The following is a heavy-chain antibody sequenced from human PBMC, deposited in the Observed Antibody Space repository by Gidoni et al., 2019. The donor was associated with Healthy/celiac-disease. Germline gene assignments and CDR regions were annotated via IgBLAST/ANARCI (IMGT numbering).Heavy chain of an antibody. V-gene: IGHV4-30-4*01. CDR3: AHTSYSLEFDY. D-gene: IGHD3-3*01. Sequence: QVQLQGSGSGLVKPSKTLSLTCTVSGGSISSGDYYWSWIRQPPGKGLEWIGYIYYSGSTYYNPSLNSLVTISVNSSKTQFSLKLSSVTAADTAVYYCAHTSYSLEFDYWGQGTLVTVSS. CDR1: GGSISSGDYY. CDR2: IYYSGST. J-gene: IGHJ4*02.